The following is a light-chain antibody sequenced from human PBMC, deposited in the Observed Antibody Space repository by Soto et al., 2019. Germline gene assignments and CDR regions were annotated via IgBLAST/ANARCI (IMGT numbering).Light chain of an antibody. J-gene: IGKJ4*01. Sequence: EIVMTQSPATLSVSPGERATLSCRASQSVSSNLAWYQQKPGQTPKLLIYVASTRATGIPARFSGSGSGTELTLPCSSLQAEGFVVYFCQQYHVWPLTFGGGTKVEFK. CDR1: QSVSSN. V-gene: IGKV3-15*01. CDR2: VAS. CDR3: QQYHVWPLT.